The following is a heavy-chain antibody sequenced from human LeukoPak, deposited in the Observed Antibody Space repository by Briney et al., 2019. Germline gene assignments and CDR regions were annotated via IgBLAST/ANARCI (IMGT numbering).Heavy chain of an antibody. CDR2: ISGSGGST. V-gene: IGHV3-23*01. D-gene: IGHD6-19*01. CDR3: ARASTSSSGYLRYFFDY. Sequence: SGGSLRLSCAASGFTFSSYAMSWVRQAPGKGLEWVSSISGSGGSTYYADSVKGRFTISRDNSKNTLYLQMNSLRAEDTAVYYCARASTSSSGYLRYFFDYWGQGTLVTVSS. J-gene: IGHJ4*02. CDR1: GFTFSSYA.